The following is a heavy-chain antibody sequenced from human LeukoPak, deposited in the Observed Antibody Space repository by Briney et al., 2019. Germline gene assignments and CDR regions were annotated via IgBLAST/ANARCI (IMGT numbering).Heavy chain of an antibody. Sequence: GGSLRLSCAASGFTVSSNYMSWVRQAPGKGLEWVSVIYSGGSTYYADSVKGRFTISRDNSKNTLYLQMNSLRAEDTAVYYCAREITPWEIAAPGKGYDYWGQGTLVTVSS. V-gene: IGHV3-53*01. D-gene: IGHD6-13*01. J-gene: IGHJ4*02. CDR2: IYSGGST. CDR3: AREITPWEIAAPGKGYDY. CDR1: GFTVSSNY.